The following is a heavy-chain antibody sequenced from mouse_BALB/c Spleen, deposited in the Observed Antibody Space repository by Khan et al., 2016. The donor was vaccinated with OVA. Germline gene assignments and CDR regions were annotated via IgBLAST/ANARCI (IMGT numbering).Heavy chain of an antibody. CDR1: GYTFTDYW. J-gene: IGHJ3*01. CDR2: INPSTGYT. V-gene: IGHV1-7*01. CDR3: ARGGYGWFAY. D-gene: IGHD1-1*02. Sequence: QVQLQQSGAELAKPGASVKMSCKASGYTFTDYWIHWVKQRPGQGLEWIGYINPSTGYTEYNHKFKDKATLTADKSSSTAYMQLSSLTSEDSAVYYCARGGYGWFAYWGQGTLVTVSA.